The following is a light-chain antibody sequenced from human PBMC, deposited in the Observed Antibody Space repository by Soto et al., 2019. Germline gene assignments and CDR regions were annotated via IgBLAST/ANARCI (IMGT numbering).Light chain of an antibody. V-gene: IGKV4-1*01. Sequence: VMTQSPDSLAVSLGERATINCKSSQSILSTSNNKNYLAWYQQKPGQPPKLSIYWASTRDSGVPDRFSGSGSGTDFTLTISRLQAEDVAVYYCQQYYSTPWTFGQGTKVEIK. CDR3: QQYYSTPWT. CDR1: QSILSTSNNKNY. J-gene: IGKJ1*01. CDR2: WAS.